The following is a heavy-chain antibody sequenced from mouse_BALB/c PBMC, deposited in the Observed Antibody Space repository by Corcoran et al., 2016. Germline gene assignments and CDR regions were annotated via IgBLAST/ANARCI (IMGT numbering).Heavy chain of an antibody. CDR2: INPYNDGT. CDR3: ARYGNYPRWYFDV. V-gene: IGHV1S136*01. Sequence: EVQLQQSGPERVKPGASVKMSCKASGSTFPSYVMHWVKQKPGQGLEWIGYINPYNDGTKYNEKFKGKATLTSDKSSSTAYMELSCLTSEDSAVYYCARYGNYPRWYFDVWGAGTTVTVSS. J-gene: IGHJ1*01. D-gene: IGHD2-1*01. CDR1: GSTFPSYV.